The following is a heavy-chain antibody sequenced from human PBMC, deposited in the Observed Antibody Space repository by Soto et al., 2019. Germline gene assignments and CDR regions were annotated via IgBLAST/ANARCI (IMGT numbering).Heavy chain of an antibody. J-gene: IGHJ6*02. CDR2: IYYNGST. V-gene: IGHV4-31*03. Sequence: KPSETLSLTCTVSGASITRGTYYWSWIRQYSGKGLEWIGYIYYNGSTYYNPSLKSRVTISVDTSKNQFSLKLSSVTAADTAVYYCARDPRGVATTFYYGMDFWGQGTTVTVSS. CDR1: GASITRGTYY. CDR3: ARDPRGVATTFYYGMDF. D-gene: IGHD3-3*01.